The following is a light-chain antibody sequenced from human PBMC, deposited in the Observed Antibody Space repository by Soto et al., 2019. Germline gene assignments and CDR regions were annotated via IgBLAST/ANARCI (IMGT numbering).Light chain of an antibody. V-gene: IGKV3D-15*01. CDR2: GAS. J-gene: IGKJ1*01. CDR3: HQHNNWWT. Sequence: EIVLTQSPGTLSLSLGERGTLSCRASQSVDSTYLTWYQQKPGQAPRLLIYGASGRATGIPARFSGSGSGTDFTLTITSLQSEDFGVYYCHQHNNWWTFGQGTKVDIK. CDR1: QSVDSTY.